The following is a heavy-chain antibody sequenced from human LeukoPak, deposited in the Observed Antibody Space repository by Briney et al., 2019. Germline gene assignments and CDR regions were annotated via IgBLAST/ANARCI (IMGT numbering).Heavy chain of an antibody. CDR3: ARRDIAVAGSYYYYYMDV. J-gene: IGHJ6*03. D-gene: IGHD6-19*01. CDR1: GYTFTSYG. V-gene: IGHV1-2*02. Sequence: GASVKVSCKASGYTFTSYGISWVRQAPGQGLEWMGWINPNSGGTNYAQKFQGRVTMTRDTSISTAYMELSRLRSDDTAVYYCARRDIAVAGSYYYYYMDVWGKGTTVTVSS. CDR2: INPNSGGT.